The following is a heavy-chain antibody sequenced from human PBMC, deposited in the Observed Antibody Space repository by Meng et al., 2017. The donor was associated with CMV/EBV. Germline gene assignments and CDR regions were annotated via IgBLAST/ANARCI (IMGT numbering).Heavy chain of an antibody. D-gene: IGHD4-17*01. CDR2: IIPIFGTA. V-gene: IGHV1-69*05. CDR1: GGTFSSYA. CDR3: ARKRQGFRGDYVWNWFDP. J-gene: IGHJ5*02. Sequence: GGTFSSYAISWVRQAPGQGLEWMGGIIPIFGTANYAQKFQGRVTITTDESTSTAYMELSSLRSEDTAVYYCARKRQGFRGDYVWNWFDPWGQGTLVTVSS.